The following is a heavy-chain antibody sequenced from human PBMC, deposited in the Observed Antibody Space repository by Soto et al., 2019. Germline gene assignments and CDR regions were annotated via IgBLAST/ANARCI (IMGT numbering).Heavy chain of an antibody. CDR2: INPSGGST. CDR1: GYTFTSYY. CDR3: ARDRVRWSGYVFRWFDP. Sequence: ASVKVSCKASGYTFTSYYMHWVRQAPGQGLEWMGIINPSGGSTSYAQKFQGRVTMTRDTSTSTVYMELSSLRSEDTAVYYCARDRVRWSGYVFRWFDPWGQGTLVTVS. V-gene: IGHV1-46*03. D-gene: IGHD5-12*01. J-gene: IGHJ5*02.